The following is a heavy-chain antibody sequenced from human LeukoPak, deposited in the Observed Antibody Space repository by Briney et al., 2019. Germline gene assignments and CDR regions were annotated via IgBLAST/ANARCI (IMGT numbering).Heavy chain of an antibody. CDR3: ARERVGAEYYYYYYGMDV. V-gene: IGHV3-48*04. CDR2: ISSSSSTI. Sequence: GGSLRLSCAAAGFTFSSYSTNWVRQAPGKGLEWVSYISSSSSTIYYADSVKGRFTISRDNAKNSLYLQMNSLRAEDTAVYYCARERVGAEYYYYYYGMDVWGQGTTVTVSS. CDR1: GFTFSSYS. D-gene: IGHD1-26*01. J-gene: IGHJ6*02.